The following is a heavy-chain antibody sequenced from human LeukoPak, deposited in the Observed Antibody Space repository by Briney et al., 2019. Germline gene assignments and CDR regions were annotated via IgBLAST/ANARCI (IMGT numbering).Heavy chain of an antibody. CDR2: INPNSGGT. J-gene: IGHJ4*02. D-gene: IGHD6-19*01. CDR1: GYTFTGYY. CDR3: ATDGAVAGTAYPEY. Sequence: ASVKVSCKASGYTFTGYYIHWVRQAPGQGLEWMGWINPNSGGTKYAQKFQGRVTMTRDTSISTAYMELSSLTSDDTALYYCATDGAVAGTAYPEYWGQGTLVSVSS. V-gene: IGHV1-2*02.